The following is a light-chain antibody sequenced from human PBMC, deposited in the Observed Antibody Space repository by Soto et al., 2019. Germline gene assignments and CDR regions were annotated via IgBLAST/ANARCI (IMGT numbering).Light chain of an antibody. CDR2: GTS. CDR1: QSVASN. Sequence: LSVKQRETVTLSCRASQSVASNLAWYQQQPGQAPRLLIYGTSTRATGVPARFSGSGSGADFTLTISSLQAADFAVYHCQHYTNWPITFGQVTLLEV. V-gene: IGKV3-15*01. CDR3: QHYTNWPIT. J-gene: IGKJ5*01.